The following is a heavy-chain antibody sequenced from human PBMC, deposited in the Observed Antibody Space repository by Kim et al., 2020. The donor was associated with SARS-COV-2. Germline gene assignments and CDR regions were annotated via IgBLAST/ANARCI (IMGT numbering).Heavy chain of an antibody. D-gene: IGHD6-19*01. CDR3: ASGLYSSGWYGDFDY. J-gene: IGHJ4*02. V-gene: IGHV1-3*01. Sequence: QKFQGRVTITRDTSASTAYMELSSLRSEDTAVYYCASGLYSSGWYGDFDYWGQGTLVTVSS.